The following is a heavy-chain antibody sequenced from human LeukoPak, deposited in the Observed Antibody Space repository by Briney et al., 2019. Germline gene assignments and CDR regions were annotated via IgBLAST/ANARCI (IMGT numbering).Heavy chain of an antibody. Sequence: PSQTLSLTCTVSGGSISSGASDWGWIRQHPKRGLEWVGYINHSGSTYYNPSLKSRVTISVDTSKNQFSLKLSSVTAADTAVYYCAREVGSSSSWYYFDYWGQGTLVTVSS. V-gene: IGHV4-31*03. CDR1: GGSISSGASD. D-gene: IGHD6-13*01. CDR2: INHSGST. CDR3: AREVGSSSSWYYFDY. J-gene: IGHJ4*02.